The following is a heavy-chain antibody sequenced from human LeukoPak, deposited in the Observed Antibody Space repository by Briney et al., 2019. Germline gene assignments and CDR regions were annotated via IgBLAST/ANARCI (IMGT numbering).Heavy chain of an antibody. D-gene: IGHD3-22*01. CDR1: GFTVSNKY. V-gene: IGHV3-53*01. CDR2: IYSDGRT. Sequence: GGSLRLSCAASGFTVSNKYMTWVRQAPGKGLEWVSLIYSDGRTYYADSVKGRCTISRDGSKNTLDLQMNSLRVEDTAVYYCARGLFLSGYLDAFDIWGQGTVVTVSS. J-gene: IGHJ3*02. CDR3: ARGLFLSGYLDAFDI.